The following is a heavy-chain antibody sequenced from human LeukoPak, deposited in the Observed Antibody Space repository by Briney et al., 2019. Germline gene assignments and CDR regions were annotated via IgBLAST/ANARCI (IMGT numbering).Heavy chain of an antibody. J-gene: IGHJ6*04. V-gene: IGHV3-7*01. CDR3: ARTAREMDV. Sequence: PGGSLRLSCAASGFTFRSSWMTWVRQAPGKGLEWVANIKRDGSEKYYVDSVKGRFTISRDNAKNSLYLQMNSLRAEDAAVYYCARTAREMDVWGKGTTVTVSS. D-gene: IGHD2-21*02. CDR1: GFTFRSSW. CDR2: IKRDGSEK.